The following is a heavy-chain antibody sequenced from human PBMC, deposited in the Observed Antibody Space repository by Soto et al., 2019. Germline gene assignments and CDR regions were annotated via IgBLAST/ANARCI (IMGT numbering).Heavy chain of an antibody. D-gene: IGHD2-8*01. CDR3: VKDHRNLGMGGDL. Sequence: EVQLLESGGDLVQPGGSLRLSCAASGFTFTIFAMSWVRQSPGKGLEWVSTISGSGGSTYYADAVKGRFTISRDDSKRTLYLQLDRLTPEDTAVYYCVKDHRNLGMGGDLWGQGTLVTVSS. CDR2: ISGSGGST. V-gene: IGHV3-23*01. J-gene: IGHJ5*02. CDR1: GFTFTIFA.